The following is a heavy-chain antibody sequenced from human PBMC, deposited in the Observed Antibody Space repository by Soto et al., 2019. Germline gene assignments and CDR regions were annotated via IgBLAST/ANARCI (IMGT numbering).Heavy chain of an antibody. CDR1: GFTFSSCA. V-gene: IGHV3-23*01. CDR2: ISGSGGST. J-gene: IGHJ5*02. CDR3: AKDWSITMIVVVITS. Sequence: GGSLRLSCAASGFTFSSCAMSWVRQAPGKGLEWVSAISGSGGSTYYADSVKGRFTISRDNSKNTLYLQMNSLRAEDTAVYYCAKDWSITMIVVVITSWGQGTLVTVSS. D-gene: IGHD3-22*01.